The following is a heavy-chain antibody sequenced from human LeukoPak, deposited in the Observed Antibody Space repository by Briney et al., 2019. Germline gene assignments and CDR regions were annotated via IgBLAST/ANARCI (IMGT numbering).Heavy chain of an antibody. J-gene: IGHJ6*03. CDR3: AKGSTRDYDSSGYYPSAMDV. CDR2: ISGSGGST. V-gene: IGHV3-23*01. D-gene: IGHD3-22*01. Sequence: GGALRLSCAASGFTFSSYGMSWVRQAPGKGLEWVSAISGSGGSTYYADSVKGRFTISRDNSKNTLYLQMNSLRAEDTAVYYCAKGSTRDYDSSGYYPSAMDVWGKGTTVTVSS. CDR1: GFTFSSYG.